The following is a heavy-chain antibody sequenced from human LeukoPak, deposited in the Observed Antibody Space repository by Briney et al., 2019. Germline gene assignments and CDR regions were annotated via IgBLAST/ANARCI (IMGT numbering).Heavy chain of an antibody. V-gene: IGHV3-21*01. CDR1: GFTFSTYI. CDR3: AKDRGVLWFGELFHFDY. D-gene: IGHD3-10*01. CDR2: ISSSSNYI. Sequence: GGSLRLSCAASGFTFSTYIMNWVRQAPGKGLEWVSSISSSSNYIYYADSVKGRFTISRDNAKNSLYLQMSSLRAEDTAVYYCAKDRGVLWFGELFHFDYWGQGTLVTVSS. J-gene: IGHJ4*02.